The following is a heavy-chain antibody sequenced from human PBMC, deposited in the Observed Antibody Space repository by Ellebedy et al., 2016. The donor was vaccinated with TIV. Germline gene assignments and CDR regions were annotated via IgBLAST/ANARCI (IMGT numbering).Heavy chain of an antibody. CDR2: LYKDGSA. D-gene: IGHD6-13*01. Sequence: GESLKISCAASGFIVSTNYMTWVRQAPGRGLEWVSVLYKDGSAYYADSVKGRFTISRDNSKNTLYLQMNSLRAEDTAVYYCARDVRAAGYDYWGQGTLVTVSS. CDR1: GFIVSTNY. J-gene: IGHJ4*02. V-gene: IGHV3-53*01. CDR3: ARDVRAAGYDY.